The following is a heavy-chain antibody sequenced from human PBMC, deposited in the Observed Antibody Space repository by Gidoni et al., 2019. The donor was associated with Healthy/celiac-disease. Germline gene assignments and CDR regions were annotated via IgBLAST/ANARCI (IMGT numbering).Heavy chain of an antibody. CDR2: ISYDGSNK. CDR1: GFTFSSYA. V-gene: IGHV3-30-3*01. CDR3: ARVFSPSMGYDY. Sequence: QVPLALSGGVVVQPGRSLELPCAASGFTFSSYARHWVRQAPGKGLEWVAVISYDGSNKYYADSVKSRFTISKNNSKNTLYLQMNSLRAEDTAVYYCARVFSPSMGYDYWGQGTLVTVSS. D-gene: IGHD2-21*01. J-gene: IGHJ4*02.